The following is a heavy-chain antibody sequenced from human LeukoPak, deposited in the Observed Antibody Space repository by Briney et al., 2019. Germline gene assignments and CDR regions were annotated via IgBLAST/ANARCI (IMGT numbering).Heavy chain of an antibody. CDR2: ISAYNGNT. D-gene: IGHD3-3*01. CDR1: GYTFTSYG. V-gene: IGHV1-18*01. Sequence: ASVKVSCKASGYTFTSYGISWVRQAPGQGLEWMGWISAYNGNTNYAQKLQGRVTMTTDTSTSTAYMELRSLRSDDTAVYYCARVDVSPYYDFWSGYLGEDYWGQGTLVTVSS. J-gene: IGHJ4*02. CDR3: ARVDVSPYYDFWSGYLGEDY.